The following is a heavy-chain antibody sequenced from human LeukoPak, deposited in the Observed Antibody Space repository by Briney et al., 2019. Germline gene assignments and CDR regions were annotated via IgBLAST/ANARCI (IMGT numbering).Heavy chain of an antibody. CDR2: INPNSGGT. CDR1: GYTFTGYY. V-gene: IGHV1-2*02. Sequence: ASLKVSCKASGYTFTGYYVHWVRQAPGQGLEWMGWINPNSGGTNYAQKFQGRVTMTRDTSISTAYMELSRLRSDDTAVYYCARAGDILTGYYGGFDYWGQGTLVTVSS. CDR3: ARAGDILTGYYGGFDY. J-gene: IGHJ4*02. D-gene: IGHD3-9*01.